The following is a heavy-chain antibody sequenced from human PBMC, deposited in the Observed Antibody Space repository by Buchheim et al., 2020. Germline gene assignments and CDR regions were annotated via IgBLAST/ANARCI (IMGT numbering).Heavy chain of an antibody. D-gene: IGHD3-10*01. CDR3: ARLGPMGPSYYYGSGSYYTLDY. Sequence: QVQLQESGPGLVKPSETLSLTCTVSGGSISSYYWSWIRQPPGKGLEWIGYIYYSGSTNYNPSLKSRVTISVDTSKNQFSLKLSSVTAADTAVYYCARLGPMGPSYYYGSGSYYTLDYWGQGTL. CDR1: GGSISSYY. CDR2: IYYSGST. V-gene: IGHV4-59*01. J-gene: IGHJ4*02.